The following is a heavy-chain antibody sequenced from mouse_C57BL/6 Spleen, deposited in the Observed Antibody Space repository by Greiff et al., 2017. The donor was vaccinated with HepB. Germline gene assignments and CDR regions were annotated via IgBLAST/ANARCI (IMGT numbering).Heavy chain of an antibody. V-gene: IGHV1-52*01. CDR2: IDPSDSET. J-gene: IGHJ3*01. Sequence: QVQLQQPGAELVRPGSSVKLSCKASGYTFTSYWMHWVKQRPIQGLEWIGNIDPSDSETHYNQKFKDKATLTVDKSSSTAYMQLSSLTSEDSAVYYCARGPYYSNYVLFAYWGQGTLVTVSA. CDR1: GYTFTSYW. D-gene: IGHD2-5*01. CDR3: ARGPYYSNYVLFAY.